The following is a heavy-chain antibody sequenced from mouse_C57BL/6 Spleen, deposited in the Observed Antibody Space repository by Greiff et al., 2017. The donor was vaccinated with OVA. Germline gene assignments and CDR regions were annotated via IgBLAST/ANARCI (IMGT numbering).Heavy chain of an antibody. J-gene: IGHJ2*01. CDR2: ISNGGGST. V-gene: IGHV5-12*01. CDR3: ARRARDYNYFDY. Sequence: EVKLVESGGGLVQPGGSLKLSCAASGFTFSDYYMYWVRQTPEKRLEWVAYISNGGGSTYYPDTVKGRFTISRDNAKNTLYLQMSRLKSEDTAMYYCARRARDYNYFDYWGQGTTLTVSS. CDR1: GFTFSDYY. D-gene: IGHD2-4*01.